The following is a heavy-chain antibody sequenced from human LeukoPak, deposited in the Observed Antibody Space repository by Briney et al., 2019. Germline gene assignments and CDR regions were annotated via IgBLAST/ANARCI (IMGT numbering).Heavy chain of an antibody. J-gene: IGHJ4*02. CDR3: ARDVEAAAGTKLDY. CDR1: GYTFTGYY. Sequence: ASVKVSCKASGYTFTGYYMHWVRQAPGQGLEWMGWINPNSGSTNYAQKFQGRVTMTRDTSISTAYMELSRLRSDDTAVYYCARDVEAAAGTKLDYWGQGTLVTVSS. V-gene: IGHV1-2*02. CDR2: INPNSGST. D-gene: IGHD6-13*01.